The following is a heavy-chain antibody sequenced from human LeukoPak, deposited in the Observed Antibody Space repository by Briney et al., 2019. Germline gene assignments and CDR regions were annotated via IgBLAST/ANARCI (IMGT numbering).Heavy chain of an antibody. V-gene: IGHV1-69*13. CDR1: GYTFTSYD. CDR3: AGLGTYYYGSGSYYMAFDY. CDR2: IIPIFGTA. J-gene: IGHJ4*02. Sequence: ASVKVSCKASGYTFTSYDINWVRQAPGQGLEWMGGIIPIFGTANYAQKFQGRVTITADESTSTAYMELSSLRSEDTAVYYCAGLGTYYYGSGSYYMAFDYWGQGTLVTVSS. D-gene: IGHD3-10*01.